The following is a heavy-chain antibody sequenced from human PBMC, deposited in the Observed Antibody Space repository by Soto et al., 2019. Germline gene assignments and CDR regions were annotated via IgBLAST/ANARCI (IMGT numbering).Heavy chain of an antibody. J-gene: IGHJ6*02. V-gene: IGHV1-69*13. CDR2: IIPIFGTA. CDR3: ARPNWNDYYYYGMDV. CDR1: GGTFSSYA. Sequence: SVKVSCKASGGTFSSYAISWVRQAPGQGLEWMGGIIPIFGTANYAQKFQGRVTITADESTSTAYMELSSLRSEDTAVYYCARPNWNDYYYYGMDVWGQGTTVTVSS. D-gene: IGHD1-20*01.